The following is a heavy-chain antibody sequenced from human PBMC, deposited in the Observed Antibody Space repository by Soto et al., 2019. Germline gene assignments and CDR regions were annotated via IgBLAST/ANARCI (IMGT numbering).Heavy chain of an antibody. D-gene: IGHD2-15*01. V-gene: IGHV3-23*01. CDR1: GFTFSTYA. CDR2: ISGSGGNST. Sequence: LRLSCAASGFTFSTYAMSWVRQAPGKGLEWVSAISGSGGNSTFYGDSVKGRFTISRDNSKNTLYLEMSSLGAEDTAVYYCAKGGGSCCFDCWGQGTLVTVSS. CDR3: AKGGGSCCFDC. J-gene: IGHJ4*02.